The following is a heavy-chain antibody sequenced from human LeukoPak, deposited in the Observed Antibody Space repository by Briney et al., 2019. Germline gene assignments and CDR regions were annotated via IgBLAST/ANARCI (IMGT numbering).Heavy chain of an antibody. Sequence: SETLSLTCTVSGGSISSYYWSWIRQPAGKGLEWIGRIYTSGSTNYNPSLKSRVTMSVDTSKNQFSLKLSSVTAADTAVYYCARSYDSSGYALYLAYWGQGTLVTVSS. V-gene: IGHV4-4*07. D-gene: IGHD3-22*01. J-gene: IGHJ4*02. CDR1: GGSISSYY. CDR2: IYTSGST. CDR3: ARSYDSSGYALYLAY.